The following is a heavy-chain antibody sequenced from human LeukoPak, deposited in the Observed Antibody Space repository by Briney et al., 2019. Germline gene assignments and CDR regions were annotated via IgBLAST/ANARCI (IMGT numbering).Heavy chain of an antibody. J-gene: IGHJ4*02. V-gene: IGHV4-30-2*01. D-gene: IGHD6-19*01. CDR1: GGSISSGGYS. CDR3: ARADGQWLGKIDY. CDR2: IYHSGST. Sequence: SQTLPLTCAVSGGSISSGGYSWSWIRQPPGKGLEWIGYIYHSGSTYYNPSLKSRVTISVDRSKNQFSLKLSSVTAADTAVYYCARADGQWLGKIDYWGQGTLVTVSS.